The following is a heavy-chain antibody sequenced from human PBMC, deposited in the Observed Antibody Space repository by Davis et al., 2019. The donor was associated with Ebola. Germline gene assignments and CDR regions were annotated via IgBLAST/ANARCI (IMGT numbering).Heavy chain of an antibody. CDR2: IKQDGSEK. CDR1: GFTFSSYG. V-gene: IGHV3-7*04. CDR3: ARVITFGGVIVPYFDY. Sequence: PGGSLRLSCAASGFTFSSYGMHWVRQAPGKGLEWVANIKQDGSEKYYVDSVKGRFTISRDNAKNSLYLQMNSLRAEDTAVYYCARVITFGGVIVPYFDYWGQGTLVTVSS. J-gene: IGHJ4*02. D-gene: IGHD3-16*02.